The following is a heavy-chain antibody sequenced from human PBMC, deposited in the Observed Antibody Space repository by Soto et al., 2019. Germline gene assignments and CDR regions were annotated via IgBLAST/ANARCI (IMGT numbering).Heavy chain of an antibody. CDR1: GFTFSNYA. J-gene: IGHJ4*02. Sequence: GGSLSLSCAASGFTFSNYAIHWVRQAPGKGLEWVTIISKDGNSKHYADSVKGRFTISRDNSKNTLFLQMNSLRAEDTAVYYCARDPQGSYCYIDYWGQGTPVTVSS. V-gene: IGHV3-30-3*01. CDR3: ARDPQGSYCYIDY. D-gene: IGHD3-10*01. CDR2: ISKDGNSK.